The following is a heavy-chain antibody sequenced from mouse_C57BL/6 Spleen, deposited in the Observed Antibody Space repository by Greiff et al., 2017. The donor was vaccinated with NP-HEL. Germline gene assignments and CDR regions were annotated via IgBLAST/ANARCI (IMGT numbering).Heavy chain of an antibody. V-gene: IGHV1-59*01. D-gene: IGHD1-1*01. CDR2: IDPSDSYT. J-gene: IGHJ2*01. CDR1: GYTFTSYW. Sequence: VQLQQPGAELVRPGTSVKLSCKASGYTFTSYWMHWVKQRPGQGPEWIGVIDPSDSYTNYNQKFKGKATLTVDTSSSTAYMQLSSLTSEDSAVYYCARGGYYGSSSIDYWGQGTTLTVSS. CDR3: ARGGYYGSSSIDY.